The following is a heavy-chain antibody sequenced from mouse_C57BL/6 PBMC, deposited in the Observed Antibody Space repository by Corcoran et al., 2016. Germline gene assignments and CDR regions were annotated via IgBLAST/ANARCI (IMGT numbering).Heavy chain of an antibody. V-gene: IGHV8-12*01. CDR3: ARRDGYYYFDY. Sequence: QVTLKESGPGILQSSQTLSLTCSFPGFSLSTSGMGVSWIRQPSGKGLEWLAHIYWDDDKRYNPSLKSRLTISKDTSRNQVFLKITSVDTADTATYYCARRDGYYYFDYWGQGTTLTVSS. CDR1: GFSLSTSGMG. J-gene: IGHJ2*01. CDR2: IYWDDDK. D-gene: IGHD2-3*01.